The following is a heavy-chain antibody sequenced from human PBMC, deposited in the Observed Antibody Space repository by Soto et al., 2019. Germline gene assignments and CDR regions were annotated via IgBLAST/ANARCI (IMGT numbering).Heavy chain of an antibody. CDR1: VGSISSSSYY. CDR2: IYYSGST. J-gene: IGHJ5*02. D-gene: IGHD3-3*01. CDR3: ARGVRFLEWRKGTNNWFDP. V-gene: IGHV4-39*01. Sequence: PSETLSLTCTVSVGSISSSSYYWGWIRQPPGKGLEWIGSIYYSGSTYYNPSLKSRVTISVDTSKNQFSLKLSSVTAADTAVYYCARGVRFLEWRKGTNNWFDPWGQGTLVTVSS.